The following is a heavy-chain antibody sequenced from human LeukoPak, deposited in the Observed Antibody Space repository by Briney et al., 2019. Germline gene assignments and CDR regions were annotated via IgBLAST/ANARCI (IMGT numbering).Heavy chain of an antibody. CDR1: GFTCSDYY. Sequence: GGSLRLSCAASGFTCSDYYMSWIRQAPGKGLEWVSYISSSGSTIYYADSVKGRFTISRDNAKNSLYLQMNSLRAEDTAVYYCARTRDTVEMATISNYFDYWGQGTLVTVSS. D-gene: IGHD5-24*01. CDR3: ARTRDTVEMATISNYFDY. CDR2: ISSSGSTI. V-gene: IGHV3-11*01. J-gene: IGHJ4*02.